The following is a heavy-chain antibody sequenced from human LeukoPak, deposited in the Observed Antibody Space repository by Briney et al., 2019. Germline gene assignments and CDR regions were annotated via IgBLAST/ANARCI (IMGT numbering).Heavy chain of an antibody. CDR2: IIPIIGTA. J-gene: IGHJ4*02. D-gene: IGHD2-21*02. Sequence: GSSVKVSCKASGGTFSNYAISWVRQAPGQGLEWMGGIIPIIGTANYAQKFQGRVTITRDTSASTAYMELSSLRSEDTAVYYCARDSFHNCGGDCRPASLFDYWGQGTLVTVSS. CDR3: ARDSFHNCGGDCRPASLFDY. V-gene: IGHV1-69*05. CDR1: GGTFSNYA.